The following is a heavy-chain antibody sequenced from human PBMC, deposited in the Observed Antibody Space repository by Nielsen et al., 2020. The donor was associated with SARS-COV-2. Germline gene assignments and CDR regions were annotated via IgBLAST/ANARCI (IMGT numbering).Heavy chain of an antibody. D-gene: IGHD3-10*01. V-gene: IGHV4-34*01. J-gene: IGHJ4*02. CDR2: INHSGST. CDR3: ARGGYYGSGTHLDY. CDR1: GGSFSGYY. Sequence: SETLSLTCAVYGGSFSGYYWSWIRQPPGKGLEWIGEINHSGSTNYNPSLKSRVTISVDTSKNQFSLKLSSVTAADTAVYYCARGGYYGSGTHLDYWGQGTLVTVSS.